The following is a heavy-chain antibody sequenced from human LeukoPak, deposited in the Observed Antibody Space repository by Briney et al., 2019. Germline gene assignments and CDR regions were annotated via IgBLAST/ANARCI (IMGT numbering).Heavy chain of an antibody. D-gene: IGHD6-13*01. CDR2: IYYSEST. J-gene: IGHJ4*02. V-gene: IGHV4-59*01. Sequence: SSETLSLTCTVSGGSISSYYWSWIRQPPGQGLEWIGYIYYSESTNYNPSLKSRVTISVDTSKNQFSLKLSSVTAADTAVYYCARGFGYSSSWSIFDYWGQGTLVTVSS. CDR1: GGSISSYY. CDR3: ARGFGYSSSWSIFDY.